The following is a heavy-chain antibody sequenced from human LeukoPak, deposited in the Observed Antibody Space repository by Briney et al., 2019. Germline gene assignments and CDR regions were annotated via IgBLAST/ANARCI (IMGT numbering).Heavy chain of an antibody. CDR3: AKASRAYGSGWPDAFDI. J-gene: IGHJ3*02. D-gene: IGHD6-19*01. Sequence: GGSLRLSCAASGFTFSSYAMSWVRQAPGKGLEWVSAISGSGGSTYYADSVKGRFTISRDNSKNTLYLQMNSLRAEDTAVYYCAKASRAYGSGWPDAFDIWGQGTMDTVSS. V-gene: IGHV3-23*01. CDR1: GFTFSSYA. CDR2: ISGSGGST.